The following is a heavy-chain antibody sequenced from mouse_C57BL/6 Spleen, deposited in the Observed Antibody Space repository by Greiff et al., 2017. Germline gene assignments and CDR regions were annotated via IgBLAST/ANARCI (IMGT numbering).Heavy chain of an antibody. CDR3: TRWDGSPFAY. Sequence: VQLLESGAELVRPGASVTLSCKASGYTFTDYEMHWVKQTPVHGLEWIGSIGPETGGTSYTHKFKGKAILTADKSTSTAYMELRSLTSEDAAVYYCTRWDGSPFAYWGQGTLVTVSA. CDR2: IGPETGGT. V-gene: IGHV1-15*01. J-gene: IGHJ3*01. D-gene: IGHD1-1*01. CDR1: GYTFTDYE.